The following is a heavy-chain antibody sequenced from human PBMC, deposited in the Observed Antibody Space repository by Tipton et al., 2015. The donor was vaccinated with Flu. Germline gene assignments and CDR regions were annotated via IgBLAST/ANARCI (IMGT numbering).Heavy chain of an antibody. CDR1: GGSISSGGYS. Sequence: TLSLTCAVSGGSISSGGYSWSWIRQPPGKGLEWIGYIYHRGSPYYNPSLKSRVTISVDRSKNQFSLKLSSVTAADTAVYYCARGYYDFWSGYHNGMDVWGQGTTVTVSS. V-gene: IGHV4-30-2*01. D-gene: IGHD3-3*01. CDR2: IYHRGSP. J-gene: IGHJ6*02. CDR3: ARGYYDFWSGYHNGMDV.